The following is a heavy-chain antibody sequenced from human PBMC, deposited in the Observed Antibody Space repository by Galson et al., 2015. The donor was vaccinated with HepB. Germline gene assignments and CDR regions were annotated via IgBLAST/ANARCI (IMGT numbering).Heavy chain of an antibody. CDR2: MNPNSGNT. CDR1: GYTFTSYD. Sequence: QSGAEVKKPGASVKVSCKASGYTFTSYDINWVRQATGQGLEWMGWMNPNSGNTGYAQKFQGRVTMTRNTSISTAYMELSSLRSEDTAVYYCARGNDFWSGYYTYYYYYMDVWGKGTTVTVSS. D-gene: IGHD3-3*01. CDR3: ARGNDFWSGYYTYYYYYMDV. J-gene: IGHJ6*03. V-gene: IGHV1-8*01.